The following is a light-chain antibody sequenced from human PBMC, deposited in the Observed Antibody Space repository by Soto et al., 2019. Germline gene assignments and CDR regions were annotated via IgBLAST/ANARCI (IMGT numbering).Light chain of an antibody. CDR1: SSNIGSKT. Sequence: QSVLTQPPSASGTPGQRVTISCSGSSSNIGSKTVNWYQQVPGTVPKLLIDHSYQRPSGVPDRFSGSKSGTSASRAISGLQSEDEADYYCSAWDASLNGYVFGTGTKLTVL. CDR3: SAWDASLNGYV. V-gene: IGLV1-44*01. J-gene: IGLJ1*01. CDR2: HSY.